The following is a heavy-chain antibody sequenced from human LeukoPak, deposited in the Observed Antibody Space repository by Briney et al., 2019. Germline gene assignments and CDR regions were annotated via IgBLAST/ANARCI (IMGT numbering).Heavy chain of an antibody. V-gene: IGHV1-8*01. CDR1: GYTFTSYN. J-gene: IGHJ6*03. CDR3: ARDSHRNRNRRYYFYMDV. Sequence: ASVKVSCKASGYTFTSYNINWVRQATGQGLEWMGWMDPNSGQTGYAQKFQGRVTMTRNTSISTAYMELSSLRSEDTAVYYCARDSHRNRNRRYYFYMDVWGKGTTVTVSS. D-gene: IGHD1-14*01. CDR2: MDPNSGQT.